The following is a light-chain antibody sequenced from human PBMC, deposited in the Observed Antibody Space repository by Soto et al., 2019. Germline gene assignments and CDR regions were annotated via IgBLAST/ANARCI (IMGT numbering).Light chain of an antibody. CDR2: DAS. CDR3: QQRSNWPPPT. J-gene: IGKJ3*01. Sequence: EIVLTQSPGTLSLSPGERATLSCRASQSVSSYLAWYQQKPGQAPRLLIYDASNRATGIPARFSGSGSGTDFTLTISSLEPEDFAVYYCQQRSNWPPPTFGPGTKVDIK. CDR1: QSVSSY. V-gene: IGKV3-11*01.